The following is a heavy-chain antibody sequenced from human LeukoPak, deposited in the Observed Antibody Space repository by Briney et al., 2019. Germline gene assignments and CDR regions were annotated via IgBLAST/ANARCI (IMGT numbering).Heavy chain of an antibody. CDR2: VVNSGSNT. Sequence: PGGSLRLSCAASGFTISTYAMSWVRQAPGKGLEWVSGVVNSGSNTYYVDSVKGRFTISRDNSKNMLWLQMNSLRAEDTAVYYCAAAMTEYWYLDLWGRGTLVTVSS. J-gene: IGHJ2*01. CDR1: GFTISTYA. CDR3: AAAMTEYWYLDL. D-gene: IGHD2-21*02. V-gene: IGHV3-23*05.